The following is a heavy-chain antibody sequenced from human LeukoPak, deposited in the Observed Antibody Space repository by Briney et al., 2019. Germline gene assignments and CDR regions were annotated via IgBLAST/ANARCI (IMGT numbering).Heavy chain of an antibody. CDR3: ARPGLRTTVVTYVFNAFDI. CDR2: INPSGGST. V-gene: IGHV1-46*01. Sequence: ASVKVSCKASGYTFTGYYMHWVRQAPGQGLEWMGIINPSGGSTSYAQKFQGRVTMTRDTSTSTVYMELSSLRSEDTAVYYCARPGLRTTVVTYVFNAFDIWGQGTMVTVSS. CDR1: GYTFTGYY. D-gene: IGHD4-23*01. J-gene: IGHJ3*02.